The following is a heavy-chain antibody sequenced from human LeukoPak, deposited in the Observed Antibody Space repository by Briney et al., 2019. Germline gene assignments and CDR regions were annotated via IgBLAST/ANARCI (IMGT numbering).Heavy chain of an antibody. J-gene: IGHJ5*02. Sequence: ASVKVSCKASGGTFSSYAINWVRQAPGQRLEWMGWINAGNGNTRSSQKFQGRVTITRDTSASTAYMELSSLRPEDTAVYYCARGPRSDFWTGYYENWFDPWGQGTLVTVSS. D-gene: IGHD3/OR15-3a*01. V-gene: IGHV1-3*01. CDR1: GGTFSSYA. CDR3: ARGPRSDFWTGYYENWFDP. CDR2: INAGNGNT.